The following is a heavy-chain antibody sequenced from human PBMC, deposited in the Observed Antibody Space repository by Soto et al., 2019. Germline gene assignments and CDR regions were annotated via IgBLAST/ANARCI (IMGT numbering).Heavy chain of an antibody. V-gene: IGHV3-30-3*01. D-gene: IGHD6-13*01. J-gene: IGHJ6*02. CDR3: ARDLDSSSWFNYYYYGMDV. CDR1: GFTFSSYA. Sequence: QVQLVESGGGVVQPGRSLRLSCAASGFTFSSYAMHWVRQAPGKGLEWVAVISYDGSNKYYADSVKGRFTISRDNSKNTLYLQMNSLRAEDTAVYYCARDLDSSSWFNYYYYGMDVWGQGTTVTVSS. CDR2: ISYDGSNK.